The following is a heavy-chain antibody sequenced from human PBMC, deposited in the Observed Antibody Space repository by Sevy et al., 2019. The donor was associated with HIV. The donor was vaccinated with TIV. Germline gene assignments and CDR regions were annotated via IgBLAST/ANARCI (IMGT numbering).Heavy chain of an antibody. J-gene: IGHJ6*02. D-gene: IGHD1-26*01. CDR1: GFSFSNYW. Sequence: GGSLRLSCAASGFSFSNYWMSWVRQAPGKGLEWVANIKRDGSEKYYVASVKGRFTISRDNAKNSLYLQMNSLRAEDTAVYYCARVRGSIVGAIQGDYYGMDVWGQGTTVTVSS. CDR2: IKRDGSEK. CDR3: ARVRGSIVGAIQGDYYGMDV. V-gene: IGHV3-7*01.